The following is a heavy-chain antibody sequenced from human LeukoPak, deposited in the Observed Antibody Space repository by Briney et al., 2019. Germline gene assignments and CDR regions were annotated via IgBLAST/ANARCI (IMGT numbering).Heavy chain of an antibody. CDR2: INVYNGKT. CDR1: GYSFRDFG. CDR3: ASRSGTNPYYFDY. Sequence: AASVKVSCKASGYSFRDFGIGWVRQAPGQGLEWMGWINVYNGKTNSAEKVQGRVTMTTDTSTSTVYMELRSLRSDDTAVYYCASRSGTNPYYFDYWGQGTPVTVSS. D-gene: IGHD1-26*01. V-gene: IGHV1-18*01. J-gene: IGHJ4*02.